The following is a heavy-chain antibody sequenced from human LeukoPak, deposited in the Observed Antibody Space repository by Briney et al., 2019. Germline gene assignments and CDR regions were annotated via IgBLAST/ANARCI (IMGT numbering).Heavy chain of an antibody. CDR1: GFTFSGYS. V-gene: IGHV3-21*01. CDR2: ISSSSSYI. D-gene: IGHD3-22*01. Sequence: GGSLRLSCAASGFTFSGYSMNWVRQAPGKGLEWVSSISSSSSYIYYADSVKGRFTISRDNAKNSLYLQMNSLRAEDTAVYYCARGVDDSSGYYFFDYWGQGTLVTVSS. J-gene: IGHJ4*02. CDR3: ARGVDDSSGYYFFDY.